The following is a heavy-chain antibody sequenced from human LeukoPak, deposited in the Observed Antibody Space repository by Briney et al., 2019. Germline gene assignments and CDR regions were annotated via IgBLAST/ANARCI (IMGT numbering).Heavy chain of an antibody. CDR1: GFTFSSYW. CDR2: IKQDGSEK. Sequence: GGSLRLSCAASGFTFSSYWMSWVRQAPGKGLEWVANIKQDGSEKYYVDSVKGRFTISRDNAKNSLYLQMNSLRAEYTAVYSCARDYSSGWQIFDYWGQGTLVTVSS. CDR3: ARDYSSGWQIFDY. J-gene: IGHJ4*02. V-gene: IGHV3-7*01. D-gene: IGHD6-19*01.